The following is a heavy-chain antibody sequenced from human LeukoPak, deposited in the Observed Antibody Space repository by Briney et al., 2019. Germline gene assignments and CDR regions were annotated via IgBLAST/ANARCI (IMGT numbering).Heavy chain of an antibody. Sequence: GGSLRLSCAASGFIFSNYGMSWVRQAPGKGLEWVSSISFSSTHIYYADSIQGRFTISRDNAENSLYLQMNSLRAEDTAVYYCARELWFGELSTPYFDYWGQGTLVTVSS. V-gene: IGHV3-21*06. CDR3: ARELWFGELSTPYFDY. J-gene: IGHJ4*02. CDR2: ISFSSTHI. D-gene: IGHD3-10*01. CDR1: GFIFSNYG.